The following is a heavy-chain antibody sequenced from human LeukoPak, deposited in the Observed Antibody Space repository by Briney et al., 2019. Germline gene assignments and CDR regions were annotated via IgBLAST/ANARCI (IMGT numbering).Heavy chain of an antibody. J-gene: IGHJ4*02. CDR1: GGTFSSYA. Sequence: GASVKVSCKSSGGTFSSYAISWVRQAPGQGLEWMGRIIPILGIANYAQKFQGRVTITADKSTSTAYMELSRLRSEDTAVYYCARVPLSPSLRHSGSYFDYWGQGTLVTVSS. D-gene: IGHD1-26*01. CDR3: ARVPLSPSLRHSGSYFDY. V-gene: IGHV1-69*04. CDR2: IIPILGIA.